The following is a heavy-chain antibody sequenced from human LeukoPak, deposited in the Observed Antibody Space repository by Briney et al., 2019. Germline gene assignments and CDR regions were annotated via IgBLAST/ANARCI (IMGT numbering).Heavy chain of an antibody. CDR1: GGSISSYY. J-gene: IGHJ5*02. V-gene: IGHV4-4*07. CDR3: AKTGSYYLDWFDP. CDR2: IQISGST. Sequence: SETLSLTCTVSGGSISSYYCSWIRQPAGKGLEWIGRIQISGSTNYNPSLKSRVTISVDTSKKQFSLKLSSVTAADTAVYYCAKTGSYYLDWFDPWGQGTLVTVSS. D-gene: IGHD1-26*01.